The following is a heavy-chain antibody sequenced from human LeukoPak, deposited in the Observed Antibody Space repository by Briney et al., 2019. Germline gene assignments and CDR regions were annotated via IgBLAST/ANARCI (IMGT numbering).Heavy chain of an antibody. V-gene: IGHV1-2*02. CDR2: INPNSGGT. D-gene: IGHD3-10*01. J-gene: IGHJ4*02. CDR3: GRDYRSGSSGGGY. Sequence: ASVKVSCKASGYTFTGYYMRWVRQAPGQGLEWMGWINPNSGGTNYAQKFQGRVTMTRDTSISTAYMELSRLRSDDTALYYCGRDYRSGSSGGGYWGQGTLVTVSS. CDR1: GYTFTGYY.